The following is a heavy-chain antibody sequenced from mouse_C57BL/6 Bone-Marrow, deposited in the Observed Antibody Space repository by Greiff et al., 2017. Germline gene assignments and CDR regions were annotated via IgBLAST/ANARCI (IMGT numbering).Heavy chain of an antibody. CDR2: ISGGGGNT. D-gene: IGHD2-2*01. J-gene: IGHJ3*01. Sequence: EVMLVESGGGLVKPGGSLQLSCAASGFTFSSYTMSWVRQTPEKRLEWVATISGGGGNTYYPDSVKGRFTISRDNAKNTLYLQMSSLRSEDTALYYCARHWGYGFAYWGQGTLVTVSA. V-gene: IGHV5-9*01. CDR3: ARHWGYGFAY. CDR1: GFTFSSYT.